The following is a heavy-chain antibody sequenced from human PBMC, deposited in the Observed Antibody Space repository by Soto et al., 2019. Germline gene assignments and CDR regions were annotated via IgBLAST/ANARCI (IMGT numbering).Heavy chain of an antibody. CDR3: AKERPNCSGGSCYSSFVY. D-gene: IGHD2-15*01. CDR2: ISWNSGSI. J-gene: IGHJ4*02. V-gene: IGHV3-9*01. Sequence: EVQLVESGGGLVQPGRSLRLSCAASGFTFDDYAMHWVRQAPGKGLEWVSGISWNSGSIGYADSVKGRFTISRDNAKNSLYLQMSSLRAEDTALYYCAKERPNCSGGSCYSSFVYWGQGTLVTVSS. CDR1: GFTFDDYA.